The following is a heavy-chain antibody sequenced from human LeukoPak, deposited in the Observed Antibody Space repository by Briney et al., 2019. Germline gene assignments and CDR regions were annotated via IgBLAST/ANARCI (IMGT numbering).Heavy chain of an antibody. J-gene: IGHJ4*02. D-gene: IGHD3-9*01. V-gene: IGHV3-72*01. CDR2: SRDRGNSYTT. Sequence: AGGSLRLSCATSGFTFSDYYIDWVRQAPGKGLQWVGRSRDRGNSYTTEYAASVSGRFTFSRDDSKNSLYLQMNSLKTEDTAVYYCVSHAQAMTGLDYWGQGTLVTVSS. CDR3: VSHAQAMTGLDY. CDR1: GFTFSDYY.